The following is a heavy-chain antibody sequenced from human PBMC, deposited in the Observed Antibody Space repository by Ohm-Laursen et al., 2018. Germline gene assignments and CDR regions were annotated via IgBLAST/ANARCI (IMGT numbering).Heavy chain of an antibody. CDR3: ARFYDFWSGFTSD. D-gene: IGHD3-3*01. Sequence: ASVKVSCKASGYTFTGYYMHWVRQAPGQGLEWMGWINPNSGGTNYAQKFQGRVTMTRDTSISTAYMELSRLRSDDTAVYYCARFYDFWSGFTSDWGQGTLVTVSS. J-gene: IGHJ4*02. CDR1: GYTFTGYY. V-gene: IGHV1-2*02. CDR2: INPNSGGT.